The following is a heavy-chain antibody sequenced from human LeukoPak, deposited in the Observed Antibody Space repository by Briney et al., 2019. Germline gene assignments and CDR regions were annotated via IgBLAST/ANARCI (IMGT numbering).Heavy chain of an antibody. D-gene: IGHD3-10*01. V-gene: IGHV3-72*01. CDR3: AKQRDSGSLFDP. CDR2: SRNKANSYTT. CDR1: GFTFSSYG. Sequence: PGGSLRLSCAASGFTFSSYGMNWVRQAPGKGLEWVARSRNKANSYTTEYAASVKGRFTISRDNSKNTLYLQMNSLRVEDTAVYYCAKQRDSGSLFDPWGQGTQVTVFS. J-gene: IGHJ5*02.